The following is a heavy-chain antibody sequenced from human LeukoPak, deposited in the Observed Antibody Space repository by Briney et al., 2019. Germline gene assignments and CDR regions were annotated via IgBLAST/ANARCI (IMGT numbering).Heavy chain of an antibody. CDR3: ARVGALPEAYYYYYYYMDV. V-gene: IGHV1-8*03. CDR1: GYTFTSYD. D-gene: IGHD2-2*01. J-gene: IGHJ6*03. CDR2: MNPNSGNT. Sequence: ASVKVSCKASGYTFTSYDINWVRQATGQGLEWMGWMNPNSGNTGYAQKFQGRVTITRNTSISTAYMELSSLRSEDTAVYYCARVGALPEAYYYYYYYMDVWGKGTTVTVSS.